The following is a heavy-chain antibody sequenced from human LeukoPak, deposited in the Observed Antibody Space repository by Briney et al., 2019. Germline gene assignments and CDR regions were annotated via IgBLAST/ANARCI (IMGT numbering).Heavy chain of an antibody. Sequence: GESLKISCKGSGYTSTTYWIGWVRQMPGKGLEWVGIIYPGDSDPRYSPSFQGQVTISADKSISTAYLQWSSLKASDSAMYYCARHGLGSSWFGFDYWGQGTLVTVSS. CDR2: IYPGDSDP. V-gene: IGHV5-51*01. CDR3: ARHGLGSSWFGFDY. CDR1: GYTSTTYW. J-gene: IGHJ4*02. D-gene: IGHD6-13*01.